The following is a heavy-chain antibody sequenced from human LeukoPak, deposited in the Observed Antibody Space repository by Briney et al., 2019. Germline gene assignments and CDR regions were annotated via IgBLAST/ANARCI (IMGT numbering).Heavy chain of an antibody. V-gene: IGHV3-48*04. CDR2: ISSSSSTI. D-gene: IGHD4-23*01. J-gene: IGHJ4*02. CDR3: ARDSPRSTTVGKGLFDY. CDR1: GFTFSSYS. Sequence: GGSLRLSCAASGFTFSSYSMNWVRQAPGKGLEWVSYISSSSSTIYYADSVKGRFTISRDNAKNSLYLQMNSLRAEDTAVYYCARDSPRSTTVGKGLFDYWGQGTLVTVSS.